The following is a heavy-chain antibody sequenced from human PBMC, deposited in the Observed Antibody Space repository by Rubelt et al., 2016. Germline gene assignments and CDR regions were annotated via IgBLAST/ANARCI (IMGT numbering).Heavy chain of an antibody. CDR3: AKGVGIVVVPAAMDRDDY. J-gene: IGHJ4*02. Sequence: GGSTYYADSVKGRFTISRDNSKNTLYLQMNSLRAEDTAVYYCAKGVGIVVVPAAMDRDDYWGQGTLVTVSS. CDR2: GGST. V-gene: IGHV3-23*01. D-gene: IGHD2-2*01.